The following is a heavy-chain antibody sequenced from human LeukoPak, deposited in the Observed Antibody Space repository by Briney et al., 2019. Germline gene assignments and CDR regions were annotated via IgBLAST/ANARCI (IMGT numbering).Heavy chain of an antibody. D-gene: IGHD4-17*01. CDR2: IKQDGSEK. Sequence: GGSLRLSCAASGFTFSSYWMSWVRQAPGKGLEWVANIKQDGSEKSYVDSVKGRFTISRDNAKNSLYLQMNSLRAEDTAVYYCARVNYGDYDAYWGQGTLVTVSS. CDR3: ARVNYGDYDAY. V-gene: IGHV3-7*03. J-gene: IGHJ4*02. CDR1: GFTFSSYW.